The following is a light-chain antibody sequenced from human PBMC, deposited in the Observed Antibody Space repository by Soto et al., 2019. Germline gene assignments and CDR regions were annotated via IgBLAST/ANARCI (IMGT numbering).Light chain of an antibody. Sequence: DIQMTQSPSTLSASVGDRVTITCRASETISSWLAWYRQKPGKAPELLIYDASTLESGVPSRLSGSGSGTAFPLTLCLSQPNYLSTFYRHQDYTYPWTFGQGTKVEVK. V-gene: IGKV1-5*01. J-gene: IGKJ1*01. CDR2: DAS. CDR1: ETISSW. CDR3: HQDYTYPWT.